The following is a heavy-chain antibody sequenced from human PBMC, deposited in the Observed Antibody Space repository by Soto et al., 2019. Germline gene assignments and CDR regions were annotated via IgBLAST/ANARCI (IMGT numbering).Heavy chain of an antibody. J-gene: IGHJ6*02. V-gene: IGHV3-21*01. CDR1: GFTFSSYS. D-gene: IGHD2-8*01. CDR3: QRETDCTNGVCYCVGVGGMDV. Sequence: EVQLVESGGGLVKPGGSLRLSCAASGFTFSSYSMKWVRQAPGKGLEWVSSISSSSSYIYYADSVKGRFTISRDNAKNSLYLQMNSLRVQDAAVYYCQRETDCTNGVCYCVGVGGMDVWGQGTTVTVSS. CDR2: ISSSSSYI.